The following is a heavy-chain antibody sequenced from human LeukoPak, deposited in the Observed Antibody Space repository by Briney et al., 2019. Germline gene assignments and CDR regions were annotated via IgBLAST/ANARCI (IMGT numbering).Heavy chain of an antibody. CDR1: GFTFSNFV. V-gene: IGHV3-64D*09. Sequence: PGGSLRLSCSASGFTFSNFVMHWVRQAPGKGLEYVAIINDNGYNTDYAGSVKGRFTVARDNSKNTLYLQMSSLRPEDTAVYYCVKDLSGSLSCDQWGQGTLVTVSS. CDR2: INDNGYNT. J-gene: IGHJ4*02. D-gene: IGHD1-26*01. CDR3: VKDLSGSLSCDQ.